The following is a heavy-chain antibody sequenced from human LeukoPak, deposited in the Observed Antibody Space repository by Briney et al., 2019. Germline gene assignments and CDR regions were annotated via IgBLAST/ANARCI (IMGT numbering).Heavy chain of an antibody. CDR1: GGSITTGGYS. Sequence: SQTLSLTCAVSGGSITTGGYSWSWIRQPPGKGLEWIGYISHSGSTYYKPSLKSRVTISVDRSKNQFSLKLTSVTAADTAVYYCARYSSTWSYWYLDLWGRGTLVTVSS. V-gene: IGHV4-30-2*01. J-gene: IGHJ2*01. D-gene: IGHD6-13*01. CDR2: ISHSGST. CDR3: ARYSSTWSYWYLDL.